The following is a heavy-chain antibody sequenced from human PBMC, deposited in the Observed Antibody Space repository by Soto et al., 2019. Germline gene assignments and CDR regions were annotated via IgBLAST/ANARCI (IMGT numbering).Heavy chain of an antibody. D-gene: IGHD3-10*01. V-gene: IGHV3-9*01. CDR3: AKDISYGSGSFAFDI. CDR2: ISWNSGII. Sequence: GGSLRLSCAASGFTFDDYAMHWVRQAPGKGLEWVSVISWNSGIIGYADSVKGRFTISRDNAKNSLYLQMNSLRAEDTALYYCAKDISYGSGSFAFDIWGQGTMVTVSS. CDR1: GFTFDDYA. J-gene: IGHJ3*02.